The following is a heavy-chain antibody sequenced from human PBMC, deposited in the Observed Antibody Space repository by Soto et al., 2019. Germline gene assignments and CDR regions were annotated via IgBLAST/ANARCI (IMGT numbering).Heavy chain of an antibody. Sequence: SETLSLTCAVYGGSFSGYYWSWIRQPPGKGLEWIGEINHSGSTNYNPSLKSRVTISVDTSKNQFSLKLSSVTAADTAVYYCARANSELLWFGELSAWFDPWGQGTLVTVSS. V-gene: IGHV4-34*01. CDR2: INHSGST. J-gene: IGHJ5*02. D-gene: IGHD3-10*01. CDR3: ARANSELLWFGELSAWFDP. CDR1: GGSFSGYY.